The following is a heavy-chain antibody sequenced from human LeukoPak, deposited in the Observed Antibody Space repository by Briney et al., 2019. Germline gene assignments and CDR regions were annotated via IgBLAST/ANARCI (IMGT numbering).Heavy chain of an antibody. Sequence: GGSLRLSCAASGFTFDDYAMHWVRQAPGKGLEWVSGISWNSGSIGYADSVKGRFTISRDNAKNSLYLQMNSLRAEDTALYYCAKGPYCSGGSCYIWSGWVDPWGQGTLVTVSS. V-gene: IGHV3-9*01. J-gene: IGHJ5*02. CDR2: ISWNSGSI. CDR3: AKGPYCSGGSCYIWSGWVDP. CDR1: GFTFDDYA. D-gene: IGHD2-15*01.